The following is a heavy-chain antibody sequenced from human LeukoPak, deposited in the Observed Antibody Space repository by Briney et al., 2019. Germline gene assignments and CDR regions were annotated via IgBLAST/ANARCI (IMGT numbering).Heavy chain of an antibody. CDR1: GGSISSYY. V-gene: IGHV4-59*01. CDR2: IYYSGST. D-gene: IGHD5-12*01. Sequence: PSETLSLTYTVSGGSISSYYWSWIRQPPGKGLEWIGYIYYSGSTNYNPSLKSRVTISVDTSKNQFSLKLSSVTAADTAVYYCARDRGYSGYDYGLDYWGQGTLVTVSS. CDR3: ARDRGYSGYDYGLDY. J-gene: IGHJ4*02.